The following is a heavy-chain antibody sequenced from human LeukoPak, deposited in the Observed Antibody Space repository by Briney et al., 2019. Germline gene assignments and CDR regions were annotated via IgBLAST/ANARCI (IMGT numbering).Heavy chain of an antibody. J-gene: IGHJ4*02. CDR2: IYHSGST. V-gene: IGHV4-4*02. D-gene: IGHD5/OR15-5a*01. Sequence: PSGTLSLTCAVSGGSISSSNWWSWVRQPPGKGLEWIGEIYHSGSTNYNPSLKSRVTISEDKSKNQFSLKLSSVTAADTAVYYCARGSTSRIRKGFDYWGQGTLVTVSS. CDR1: GGSISSSNW. CDR3: ARGSTSRIRKGFDY.